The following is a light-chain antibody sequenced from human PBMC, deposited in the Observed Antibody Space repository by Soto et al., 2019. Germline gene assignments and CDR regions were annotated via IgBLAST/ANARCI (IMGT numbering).Light chain of an antibody. J-gene: IGLJ1*01. V-gene: IGLV2-11*01. CDR1: SSDVGGYNY. CDR3: CSYAGSSFYV. CDR2: DVS. Sequence: QSVLTQPRSVSGSPGQSVTISCTGTSSDVGGYNYVSWYQQHPGKAPKLMIYDVSKRPSGVPDRFSGSKSGNTASLTISALQAEDEADYYCCSYAGSSFYVFGTGTQLTVL.